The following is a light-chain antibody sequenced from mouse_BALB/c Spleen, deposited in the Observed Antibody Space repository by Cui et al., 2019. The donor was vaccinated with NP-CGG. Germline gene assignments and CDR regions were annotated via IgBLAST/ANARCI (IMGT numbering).Light chain of an antibody. Sequence: QAVMTQESALTTSPGETVTLTCRSSTGAVTTSNYANWVQEKPDHLFTGLIGGTNNRAPGVPARFSGSLIGDKAALTITGAQTEDEAIYFCALWYSNHWVSGGGTKLTVL. CDR3: ALWYSNHWV. CDR2: GTN. CDR1: TGAVTTSNY. V-gene: IGLV1*01. J-gene: IGLJ1*01.